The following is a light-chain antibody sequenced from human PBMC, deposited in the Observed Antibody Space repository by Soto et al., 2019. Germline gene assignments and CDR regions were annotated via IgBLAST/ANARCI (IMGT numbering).Light chain of an antibody. CDR1: QRVNSN. J-gene: IGKJ4*01. Sequence: EIVMTQSPATLSVSPGETVTLSCRASQRVNSNLAWYQQKPGQAPRLLIYHASTRATGIPARFSGSGSGTEFTLTISSLQSEDFAIFSCQQFNNWPPITFGGGTKVEIK. CDR2: HAS. CDR3: QQFNNWPPIT. V-gene: IGKV3D-15*01.